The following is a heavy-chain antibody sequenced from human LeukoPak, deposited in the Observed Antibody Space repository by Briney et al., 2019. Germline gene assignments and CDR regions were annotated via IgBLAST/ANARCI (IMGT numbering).Heavy chain of an antibody. D-gene: IGHD4-11*01. CDR1: GFTFSSYG. J-gene: IGHJ6*02. Sequence: GGSLRLSCAASGFTFSSYGMHWVRQAPGKGLEWVAVISYDGSNKYYADSVKGRFTISRDNSKNTLYLQMNSLRAEDTAVYYCAREAPTTFWVNYYYGMDVWGQGTTVTVSS. CDR3: AREAPTTFWVNYYYGMDV. V-gene: IGHV3-30*03. CDR2: ISYDGSNK.